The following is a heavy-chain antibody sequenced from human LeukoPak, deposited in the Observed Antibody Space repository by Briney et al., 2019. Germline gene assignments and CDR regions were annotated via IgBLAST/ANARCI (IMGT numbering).Heavy chain of an antibody. CDR3: AKGLGYSSSWYPDYFDY. CDR2: ISGSGGST. CDR1: GFTFSSYA. D-gene: IGHD6-13*01. V-gene: IGHV3-23*01. J-gene: IGHJ4*02. Sequence: PGGSLRLSCAASGFTFSSYAMSWVRQAPGKGLEWVSAISGSGGSTYYADSVKGRFTISRDNSKNTLYLQMNSLRAEDTAVYYCAKGLGYSSSWYPDYFDYWGQGTLVTVSS.